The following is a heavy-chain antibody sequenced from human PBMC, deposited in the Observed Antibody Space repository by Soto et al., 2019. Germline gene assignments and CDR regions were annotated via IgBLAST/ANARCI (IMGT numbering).Heavy chain of an antibody. CDR3: ARDYGGNSVPLWFDP. CDR2: IYYSGST. CDR1: GGSISSSSYY. J-gene: IGHJ5*02. Sequence: QLQLQESGPGLVKPSETLSLTCTVSGGSISSSSYYWGWIRQPPGKGLEWIGSIYYSGSTYYNPSLKSRVTISVDTSKNQFYLKLSSVTAADTAVYYCARDYGGNSVPLWFDPWGQGTLVTVSS. V-gene: IGHV4-39*02. D-gene: IGHD4-17*01.